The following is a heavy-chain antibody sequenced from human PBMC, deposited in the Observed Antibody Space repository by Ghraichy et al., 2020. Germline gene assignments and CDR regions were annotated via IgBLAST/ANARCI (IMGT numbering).Heavy chain of an antibody. J-gene: IGHJ4*02. V-gene: IGHV3-53*01. CDR3: VRDGAVAGIGFDS. D-gene: IGHD6-19*01. Sequence: GESLNISCAASGFTISSNYMNWVRQAPGKGLDWVSVIHSGGTTYYADSVKGRFTISRDNSKNTLHLQMNSLRAEDTAMYYCVRDGAVAGIGFDSWGQGTLVTVSS. CDR1: GFTISSNY. CDR2: IHSGGTT.